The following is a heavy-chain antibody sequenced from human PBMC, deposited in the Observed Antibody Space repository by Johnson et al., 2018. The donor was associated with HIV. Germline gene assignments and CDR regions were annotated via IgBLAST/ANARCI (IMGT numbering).Heavy chain of an antibody. J-gene: IGHJ3*02. CDR1: GFTFSSYA. D-gene: IGHD6-6*01. Sequence: QVQLVESGGGVVQPGRSLRLSCAASGFTFSSYAMHWVRQAPGKGLEWVAVISYDGSNKYYADSVKGRFTISSDNSKNTLYLQMNSLRAEDTAVYYCARDILEYSSSVPDAFDIWGQGTMVTVSS. CDR3: ARDILEYSSSVPDAFDI. CDR2: ISYDGSNK. V-gene: IGHV3-30*04.